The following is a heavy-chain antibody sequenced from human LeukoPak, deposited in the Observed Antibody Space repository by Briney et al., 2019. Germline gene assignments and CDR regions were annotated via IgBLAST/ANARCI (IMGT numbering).Heavy chain of an antibody. J-gene: IGHJ3*02. CDR2: IHYSGSA. D-gene: IGHD4-11*01. Sequence: SETLSLTCAVYGGSFSGYYWTWIRQPPGKGLEWIGEIHYSGSATYNPSLKSRVTISVDTSRNQLSLQLSSVTAADTAVYYCARDHDYLDAFDIWGQGTMVTVSS. V-gene: IGHV4-34*01. CDR1: GGSFSGYY. CDR3: ARDHDYLDAFDI.